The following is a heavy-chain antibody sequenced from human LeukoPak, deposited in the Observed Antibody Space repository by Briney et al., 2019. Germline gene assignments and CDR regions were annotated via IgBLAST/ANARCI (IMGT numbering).Heavy chain of an antibody. CDR2: INPNSGGT. Sequence: GASVKVSCKASGYTFTGYYMHWVRQAPGQGLEWMGWINPNSGGTNYAQKFQGRVTMTRDTSISTAYMELSRLRSDGTAVYYCARGLLAAAGSNFDYWGQGTLVTVSS. D-gene: IGHD6-13*01. V-gene: IGHV1-2*02. J-gene: IGHJ4*02. CDR3: ARGLLAAAGSNFDY. CDR1: GYTFTGYY.